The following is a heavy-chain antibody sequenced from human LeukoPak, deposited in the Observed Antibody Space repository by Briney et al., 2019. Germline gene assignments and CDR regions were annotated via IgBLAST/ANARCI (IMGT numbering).Heavy chain of an antibody. V-gene: IGHV3-53*01. D-gene: IGHD5-18*01. CDR2: IYSGGST. CDR1: GFTVSSNY. CDR3: AHRNTTMVRVDY. J-gene: IGHJ4*02. Sequence: PGGSLRLSCAASGFTVSSNYMSWVRQAPGKGLEWVSVIYSGGSTYYADSVKGRFTISRDNSKNTLYLQMNSLRAEDTAVYFCAHRNTTMVRVDYWGQGTLVTVSS.